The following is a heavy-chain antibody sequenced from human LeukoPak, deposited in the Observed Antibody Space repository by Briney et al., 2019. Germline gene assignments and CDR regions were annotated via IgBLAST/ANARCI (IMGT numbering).Heavy chain of an antibody. CDR3: ARATGSETSYYF. CDR1: GYTFSSYG. J-gene: IGHJ4*02. CDR2: ISAYNGNT. Sequence: GASVKVSCKASGYTFSSYGINWVRQAPGQGLEWMGWISAYNGNTNYAQKLQGRVTMTTDTSTNTAYMELRSLRSDDTAVYYCARATGSETSYYFWGQGTLVTVSS. D-gene: IGHD3-10*01. V-gene: IGHV1-18*01.